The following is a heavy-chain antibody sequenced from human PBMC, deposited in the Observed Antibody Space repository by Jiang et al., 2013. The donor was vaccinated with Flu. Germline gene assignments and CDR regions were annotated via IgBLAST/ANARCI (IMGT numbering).Heavy chain of an antibody. CDR1: GFTFSSSA. D-gene: IGHD2-2*01. V-gene: IGHV3-30*01. J-gene: IGHJ5*02. CDR3: ARQRCDNSSSCYGSFRGWFDA. CDR2: ISYAGRNE. Sequence: VQLLESGGGVVQPGRSLRLSCAASGFTFSSSAMHWVRQAPGKGLEWVAVISYAGRNEYYGDSVKGRFTISRDNSKNTLYLQMNNLRAEDTAVYYCARQRCDNSSSCYGSFRGWFDAWGQGALVTVSS.